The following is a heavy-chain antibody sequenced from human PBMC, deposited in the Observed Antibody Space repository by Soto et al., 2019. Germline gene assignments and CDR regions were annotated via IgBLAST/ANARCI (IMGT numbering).Heavy chain of an antibody. Sequence: SETLSLTCAVYGGSFSGYYWSWIRQPPGKGLEWIGEINHSGSTNYNPSLKSRVTISVDTSKNQFSLKLSSVTAADTAVYYCARRYQQLDQFDYWGQGTLVTVSS. CDR3: ARRYQQLDQFDY. D-gene: IGHD6-13*01. CDR2: INHSGST. J-gene: IGHJ4*02. CDR1: GGSFSGYY. V-gene: IGHV4-34*01.